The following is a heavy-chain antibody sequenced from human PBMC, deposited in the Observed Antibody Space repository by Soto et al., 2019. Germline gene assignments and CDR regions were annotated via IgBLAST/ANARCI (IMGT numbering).Heavy chain of an antibody. Sequence: GASVKVSCKASGGTFSSYAISWVLQAPGQGLKWMGGIIPIFGTANYAQKFQGRVTITADESTSTAYMELSSLRSEDTAVYYCARDLAYDILISDAFDIWGQGTMVTVSS. CDR2: IIPIFGTA. CDR1: GGTFSSYA. J-gene: IGHJ3*02. V-gene: IGHV1-69*13. CDR3: ARDLAYDILISDAFDI. D-gene: IGHD3-9*01.